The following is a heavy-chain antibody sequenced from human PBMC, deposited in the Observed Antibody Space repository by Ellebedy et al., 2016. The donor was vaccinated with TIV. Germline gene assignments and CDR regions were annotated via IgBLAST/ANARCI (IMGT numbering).Heavy chain of an antibody. CDR2: INRSGST. J-gene: IGHJ5*02. V-gene: IGHV4-34*01. CDR3: ARASRGVVISWFDP. D-gene: IGHD3-3*01. CDR1: GGSFSGYY. Sequence: SETLSLXXAVYGGSFSGYYWSWIRQPPGKGLEWIGEINRSGSTYYNPSLKSRVTISVDTSKNQFSLKLSSVTAADTAVYYCARASRGVVISWFDPWGQGTLVTVSS.